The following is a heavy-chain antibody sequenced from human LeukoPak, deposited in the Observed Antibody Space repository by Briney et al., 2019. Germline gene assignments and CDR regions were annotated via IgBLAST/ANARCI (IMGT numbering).Heavy chain of an antibody. CDR3: AKDLVYGGNCFFES. Sequence: PGGSLRLSCAASGFTFSSYAMHWVRQAPGKGLEWVAVISYDGSNKYHADSVKGRFTISRDNSKNTLYLQMNSLRAEDTAVYYCAKDLVYGGNCFFESWGQGTLVTVSS. J-gene: IGHJ4*02. CDR1: GFTFSSYA. V-gene: IGHV3-30-3*01. CDR2: ISYDGSNK. D-gene: IGHD4-23*01.